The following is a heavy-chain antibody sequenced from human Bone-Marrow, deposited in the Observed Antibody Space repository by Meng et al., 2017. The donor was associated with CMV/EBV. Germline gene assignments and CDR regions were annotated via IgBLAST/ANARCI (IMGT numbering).Heavy chain of an antibody. CDR2: ISSSGSTI. V-gene: IGHV3-48*03. CDR3: ARDLMKPGIAVAGVSGFDY. J-gene: IGHJ4*02. Sequence: GGSLRLSCAASGFTFSSYEMNWVRQAPGKGLEWASYISSSGSTIYYADSVKGRFTISRDNAKNSLYLQMNSLRAEDTAVYYCARDLMKPGIAVAGVSGFDYWGQGTLVTVSS. D-gene: IGHD6-19*01. CDR1: GFTFSSYE.